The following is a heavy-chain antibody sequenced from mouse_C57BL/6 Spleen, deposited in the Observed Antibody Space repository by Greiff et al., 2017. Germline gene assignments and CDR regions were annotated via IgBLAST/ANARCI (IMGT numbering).Heavy chain of an antibody. V-gene: IGHV2-2*01. CDR2: IWSGGST. CDR3: AREGGKSLFAY. D-gene: IGHD1-1*02. Sequence: VQLQESGPGLVQPSQSLSITCTVSGFSLTSYGVHWVRQSPGKGLEWLGVIWSGGSTDYNAAFISRLSISKDNSKSQVFFKMNSLQADDTAIYYCAREGGKSLFAYWGQGTLVTVSA. CDR1: GFSLTSYG. J-gene: IGHJ3*01.